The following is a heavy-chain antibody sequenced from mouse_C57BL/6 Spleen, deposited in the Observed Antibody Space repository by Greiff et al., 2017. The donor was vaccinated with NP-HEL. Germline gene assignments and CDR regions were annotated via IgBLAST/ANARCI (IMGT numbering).Heavy chain of an antibody. CDR2: IWRGGST. CDR1: GFSLTSYG. D-gene: IGHD2-4*01. J-gene: IGHJ4*01. CDR3: AKSTMITDYYAMDY. V-gene: IGHV2-5*01. Sequence: VKLVESGPGLVQPSQSLSITCTVSGFSLTSYGVHWVRQSPGKGLEWLGVIWRGGSTDYNAAFMSRLSITKDNSKSQVCFKMNSLQADDTAIYYCAKSTMITDYYAMDYWGQGTSVTVSS.